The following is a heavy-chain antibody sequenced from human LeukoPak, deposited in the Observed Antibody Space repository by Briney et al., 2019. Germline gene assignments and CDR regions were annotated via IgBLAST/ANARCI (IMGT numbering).Heavy chain of an antibody. CDR1: GFTFSRYG. Sequence: GGSLRLSCAASGFTFSRYGMHWVRQAPGKGLEWVAFVRYDGSNKYYADSVKGRFTVSRDNSKNTLYLETNSLRTEDTAVYYCAKDRTSDNSDDDYWGQGTLVTASS. CDR2: VRYDGSNK. V-gene: IGHV3-30*02. D-gene: IGHD3-22*01. J-gene: IGHJ4*02. CDR3: AKDRTSDNSDDDY.